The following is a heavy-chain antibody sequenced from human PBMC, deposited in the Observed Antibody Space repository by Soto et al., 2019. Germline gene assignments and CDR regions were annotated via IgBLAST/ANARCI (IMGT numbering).Heavy chain of an antibody. CDR2: IYYSGST. V-gene: IGHV4-39*01. D-gene: IGHD1-26*01. J-gene: IGHJ3*02. CDR3: ASRPFFGVGATYAAAFDI. CDR1: GGSISSSSYC. Sequence: SETLSLTCAVSGGSISSSSYCWGWIRQPPGKGLEWIGSIYYSGSTYYNPSLKSRVTISVDTSKNQFSLKLSSVTAADTAVYYCASRPFFGVGATYAAAFDIWGQGTMVTVSS.